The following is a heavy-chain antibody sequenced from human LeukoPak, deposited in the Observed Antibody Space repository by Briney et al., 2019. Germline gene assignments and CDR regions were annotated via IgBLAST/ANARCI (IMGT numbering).Heavy chain of an antibody. CDR3: ARSNQADDY. D-gene: IGHD1-14*01. J-gene: IGHJ4*02. CDR1: GFTFSNYW. Sequence: EGSLRLSCAASGFTFSNYWMHWVRQVPGKGLVWVSRTNPGGSNTAYADSVKGRFTISRDNARNTLYLQMDSLRAEDTAVYYCARSNQADDYWGQGTLVTVSS. V-gene: IGHV3-74*01. CDR2: TNPGGSNT.